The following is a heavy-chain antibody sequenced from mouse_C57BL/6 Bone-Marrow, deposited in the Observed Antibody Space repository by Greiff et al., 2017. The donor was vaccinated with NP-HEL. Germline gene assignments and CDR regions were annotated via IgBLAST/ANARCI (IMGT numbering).Heavy chain of an antibody. Sequence: EVNVVESGGDLVKPGGSLKLSCAASGFTFSSYGMSWVRQTPDKRLEWVATISSGGSYTYYPDSVKGRFTISRDNAKNTLYLQMSSLKSEDTAMYYCARTAQATPYAMDYWGQGTSVTVSS. J-gene: IGHJ4*01. CDR2: ISSGGSYT. D-gene: IGHD3-2*02. CDR3: ARTAQATPYAMDY. V-gene: IGHV5-6*01. CDR1: GFTFSSYG.